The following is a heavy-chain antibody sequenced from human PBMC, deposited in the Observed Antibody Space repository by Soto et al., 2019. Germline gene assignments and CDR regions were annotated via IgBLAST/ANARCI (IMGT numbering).Heavy chain of an antibody. CDR2: IYYSGST. CDR3: ARDGIAASGTVY. CDR1: GGSINSGGYY. V-gene: IGHV4-31*03. J-gene: IGHJ4*02. Sequence: QVQLQESGPGLVKPSQTLSLTCTVSGGSINSGGYYWSWIRQHPGKGLEWIGYIYYSGSTYYNPSLKTRVPMSVDTSNHQFSLKLSSVTAADTAVYYCARDGIAASGTVYWGQGTLVTVSS. D-gene: IGHD6-13*01.